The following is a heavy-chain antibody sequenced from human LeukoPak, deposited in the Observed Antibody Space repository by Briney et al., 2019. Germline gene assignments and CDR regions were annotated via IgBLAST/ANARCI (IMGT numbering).Heavy chain of an antibody. V-gene: IGHV1-69*04. Sequence: ASVKVSCKASGGTFSSYAISWVRQAPGQGLEWMGRIIPILGIANYAQKFQGRVTITADKSTSTAYMELSSLRSEDTAVYYCARWSDCGGDCHILDYWGQGILVTVSS. D-gene: IGHD2-21*02. CDR2: IIPILGIA. CDR1: GGTFSSYA. J-gene: IGHJ4*02. CDR3: ARWSDCGGDCHILDY.